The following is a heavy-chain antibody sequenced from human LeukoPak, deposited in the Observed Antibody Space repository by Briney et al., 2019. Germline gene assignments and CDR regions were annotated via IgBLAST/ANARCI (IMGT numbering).Heavy chain of an antibody. V-gene: IGHV3-74*01. D-gene: IGHD5-18*01. CDR2: ITSDGAST. CDR3: ARADESGYHAAFDF. CDR1: GFTVISYW. Sequence: GGSLRLSCAASGFTVISYWMHWVRQAPGKGLVWVSRITSDGASTNYADSAKGRFTISTDNAKNTLYLQMNSLGAEDTAVYYCARADESGYHAAFDFWGQGTMVTVSS. J-gene: IGHJ3*01.